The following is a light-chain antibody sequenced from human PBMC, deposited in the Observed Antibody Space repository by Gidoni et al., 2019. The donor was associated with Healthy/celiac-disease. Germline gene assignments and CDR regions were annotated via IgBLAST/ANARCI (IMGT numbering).Light chain of an antibody. CDR3: QQSYSTPMYT. CDR1: QSISSY. CDR2: AAS. Sequence: YVTSSVTITCRASQSISSYLNWYQQKQGKDPKLLIYAASSLQSGGPSRFSGSGAGTDYTLTISSRQPEDFATYYCQQSYSTPMYTFGQGTKLEIK. J-gene: IGKJ2*01. V-gene: IGKV1-39*01.